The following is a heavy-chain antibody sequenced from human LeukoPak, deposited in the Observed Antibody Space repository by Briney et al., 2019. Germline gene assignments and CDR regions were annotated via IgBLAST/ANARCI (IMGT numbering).Heavy chain of an antibody. D-gene: IGHD1-26*01. CDR2: IRYDGSNK. CDR3: ARDLLGWELHYFDY. V-gene: IGHV3-30*02. J-gene: IGHJ4*02. Sequence: PGGSLRLSCAASGFTFSSYGMHWVRQAPGKGLEWVAFIRYDGSNKYYADSVKGRFTISRDNSKNTLYLQMNSLRVEDTAIYYCARDLLGWELHYFDYWGQGTLVTVSS. CDR1: GFTFSSYG.